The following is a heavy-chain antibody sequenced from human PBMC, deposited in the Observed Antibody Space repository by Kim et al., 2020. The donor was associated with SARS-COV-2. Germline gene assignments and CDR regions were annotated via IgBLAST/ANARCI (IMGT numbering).Heavy chain of an antibody. CDR3: ARDDSGWEDYYGMDV. CDR2: ISAYNGNT. J-gene: IGHJ6*02. V-gene: IGHV1-18*01. D-gene: IGHD5-12*01. Sequence: ASVKVSCKASGYTFTSYGISWVRQAPGQGLEWMGWISAYNGNTNYAQKLQGRVTMTTDTSTSTAYMELRSLRSDDTAVYYCARDDSGWEDYYGMDVWGQGTTVTVSS. CDR1: GYTFTSYG.